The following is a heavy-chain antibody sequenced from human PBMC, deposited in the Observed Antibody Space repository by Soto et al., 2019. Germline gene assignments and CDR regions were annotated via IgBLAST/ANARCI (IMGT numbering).Heavy chain of an antibody. D-gene: IGHD3-10*01. CDR2: INHSGST. V-gene: IGHV4-34*01. CDR3: ARGRGGSGMLPRDYYYGMDV. J-gene: IGHJ6*02. Sequence: PLETLSLTCAVYGGSFSGYYWSWIRQPPGKGLEWIGEINHSGSTNYNPSLKSRVTISVDTSKNQFSLKLSSVTAADTAVYYCARGRGGSGMLPRDYYYGMDVWGQGTTVTVSS. CDR1: GGSFSGYY.